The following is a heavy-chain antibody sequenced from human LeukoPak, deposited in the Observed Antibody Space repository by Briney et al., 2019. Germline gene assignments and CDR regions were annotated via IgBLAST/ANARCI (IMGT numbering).Heavy chain of an antibody. Sequence: SVKVSCKASGGTFSSYAISWVRQAPEQGLEWMGRIIHILGIANYAQKFQGRVTITADKSTSTAYMELSSLRSEDTAVYYCAREASEQLDYWGQGTLVTVSS. V-gene: IGHV1-69*04. CDR1: GGTFSSYA. CDR2: IIHILGIA. D-gene: IGHD6-13*01. J-gene: IGHJ4*02. CDR3: AREASEQLDY.